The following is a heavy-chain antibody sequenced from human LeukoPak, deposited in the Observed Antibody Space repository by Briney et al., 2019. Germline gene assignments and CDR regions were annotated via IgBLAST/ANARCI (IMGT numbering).Heavy chain of an antibody. D-gene: IGHD6-13*01. CDR1: GYTFTAYY. Sequence: ASVKVSCKASGYTFTAYYMHWARQAPGQGLEWMGWINPNSGGTNCAQKFQGRVTMTRDTSISTAYMELTRLTFDDTAVYYCAKNGNTGYTSSWYWFDPWGQGTLVTVSS. CDR2: INPNSGGT. V-gene: IGHV1-2*02. CDR3: AKNGNTGYTSSWYWFDP. J-gene: IGHJ5*02.